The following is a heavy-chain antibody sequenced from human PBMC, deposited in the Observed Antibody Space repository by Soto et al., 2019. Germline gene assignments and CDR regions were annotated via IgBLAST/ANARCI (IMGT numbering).Heavy chain of an antibody. CDR1: GGTFSSYT. CDR2: IIPILGIA. Sequence: QVQLVQSGAEVKKPGSSVKVSCKASGGTFSSYTISWVRQAPGQGLEWMGRIIPILGIANYAQKFQGRVTITADKSTSTAYMELSSLRSEDTAVYYCAVEGRCSGRSCYSGYNWFDPWGQGTLVTVSS. J-gene: IGHJ5*02. V-gene: IGHV1-69*02. CDR3: AVEGRCSGRSCYSGYNWFDP. D-gene: IGHD2-15*01.